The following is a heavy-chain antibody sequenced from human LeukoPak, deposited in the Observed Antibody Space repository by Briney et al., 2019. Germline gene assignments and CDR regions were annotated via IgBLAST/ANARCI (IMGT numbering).Heavy chain of an antibody. CDR2: ISYSGST. D-gene: IGHD6-19*01. V-gene: IGHV4-59*01. Sequence: SETLSLTCTVSGGSISSYYWSWIRQPPGKGLEWIACISYSGSTKYNPSLKSRVTISVDTSKNQLSLKLSSVTAADTAVYYCARGLGGSSGCFGYWGQGTLVTVSS. J-gene: IGHJ4*02. CDR3: ARGLGGSSGCFGY. CDR1: GGSISSYY.